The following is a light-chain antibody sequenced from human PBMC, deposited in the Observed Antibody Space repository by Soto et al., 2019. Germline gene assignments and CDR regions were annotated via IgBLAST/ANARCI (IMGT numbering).Light chain of an antibody. CDR1: QSVPSNY. CDR3: QQYDGSSTWT. J-gene: IGKJ1*01. Sequence: ETRLTQSPGTLSLSPGXRATLSCRASQSVPSNYLSWYQQKPGQPPRVLIYGVSARAPGVPDRFSGSGSGTDFSLTISRLEPEDFAVYYCQQYDGSSTWTFGQGTKVDIK. CDR2: GVS. V-gene: IGKV3-20*01.